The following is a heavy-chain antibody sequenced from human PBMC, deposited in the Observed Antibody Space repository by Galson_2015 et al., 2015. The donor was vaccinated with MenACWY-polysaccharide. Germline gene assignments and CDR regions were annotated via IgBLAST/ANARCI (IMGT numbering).Heavy chain of an antibody. D-gene: IGHD3-10*01. CDR2: MNPRSGHT. J-gene: IGHJ5*02. CDR3: ARGHYGA. Sequence: LEWMGLMNPRSGHTEYAQKFQGRVTMTSNTAISTAYMELTSLRSEDTAVYYCARGHYGAWGQGTLVIVSS. V-gene: IGHV1-8*01.